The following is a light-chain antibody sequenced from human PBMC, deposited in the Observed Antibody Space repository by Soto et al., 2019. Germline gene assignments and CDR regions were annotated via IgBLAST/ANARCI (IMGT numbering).Light chain of an antibody. CDR2: AAS. Sequence: AIRMTQSPSSFSPSTGDRVTITCRASRGISSYLAWYQQKPGKAPKLLIYAASTLQSGVPSRFSGSGSGTDFTLTISCLQSEDFATYYCQQYYSYPQTFGQGTKVEIK. V-gene: IGKV1-8*01. CDR1: RGISSY. CDR3: QQYYSYPQT. J-gene: IGKJ1*01.